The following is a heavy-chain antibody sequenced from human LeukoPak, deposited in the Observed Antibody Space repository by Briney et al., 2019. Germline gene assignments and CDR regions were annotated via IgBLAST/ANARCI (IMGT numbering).Heavy chain of an antibody. Sequence: PGGSLRLSCAGSGFPFSSHGMNWVRQAPGKGLEWVSGISPGGGPTYYADSVKGRFTISRDDSKNTLYLQMKNLRAEDTAVYYCAKAGAVVVVVAKFFDYWGQGTLVTVSS. J-gene: IGHJ4*02. D-gene: IGHD2-15*01. CDR2: ISPGGGPT. CDR3: AKAGAVVVVVAKFFDY. CDR1: GFPFSSHG. V-gene: IGHV3-23*01.